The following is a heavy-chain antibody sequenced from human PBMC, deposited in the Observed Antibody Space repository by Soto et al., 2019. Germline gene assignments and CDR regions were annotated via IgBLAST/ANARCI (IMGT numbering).Heavy chain of an antibody. CDR2: INPSGGST. V-gene: IGHV1-46*03. Sequence: ASVKVSCKASGYTFTSYYMRWVRQAPGQGLEWMGIINPSGGSTSYAQKFQGRVTMTRDTSTSTVYMELSSLRSEDTAVYYCARESGGHDAFDIWGQGTMVTVSS. J-gene: IGHJ3*02. CDR1: GYTFTSYY. CDR3: ARESGGHDAFDI.